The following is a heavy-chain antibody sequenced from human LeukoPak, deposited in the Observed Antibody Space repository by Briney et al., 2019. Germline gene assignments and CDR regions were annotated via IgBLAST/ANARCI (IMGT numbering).Heavy chain of an antibody. CDR3: ARAPPSWSFHDMIVVVMTDY. D-gene: IGHD3-22*01. CDR2: ISSSSSYI. J-gene: IGHJ4*02. CDR1: GFTFSSYS. V-gene: IGHV3-21*01. Sequence: KSGGSLRLSCAASGFTFSSYSMNWVRQAPGKGLEWVSSISSSSSYIYYADSVKGRFTISRDNAKNSLYLQMNSLRAEDTAVYYCARAPPSWSFHDMIVVVMTDYWGQGTLVTVSS.